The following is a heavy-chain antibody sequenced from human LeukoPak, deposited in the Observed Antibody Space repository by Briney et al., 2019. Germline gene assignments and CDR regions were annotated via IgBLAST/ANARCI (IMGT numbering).Heavy chain of an antibody. CDR2: INHSGST. V-gene: IGHV4-34*01. D-gene: IGHD3-22*01. CDR1: GGSFSGYY. Sequence: SETLSLTCAVYGGSFSGYYWSWIRQPPGKGLEWIGEINHSGSTNYNPSLKSRVTISVATSKNQFSLKLSSVTAADTAVYYCARGQNYYDSSGYHYWGQGTLVTVSS. CDR3: ARGQNYYDSSGYHY. J-gene: IGHJ4*02.